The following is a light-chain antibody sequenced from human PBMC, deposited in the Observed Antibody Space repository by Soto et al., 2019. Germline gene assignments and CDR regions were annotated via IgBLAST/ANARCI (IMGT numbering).Light chain of an antibody. J-gene: IGKJ3*01. CDR2: AAS. CDR3: PQLNSYHRT. Sequence: IQLTQSPSSLSASVGDRVTITCRASQGIISYLAWYQQKPGKAPKLLIYAASTLQSGVPSRFSGSGSGTDLTLRISSLQPEDFATYYCPQLNSYHRTVGPGTKVDIK. V-gene: IGKV1-9*01. CDR1: QGIISY.